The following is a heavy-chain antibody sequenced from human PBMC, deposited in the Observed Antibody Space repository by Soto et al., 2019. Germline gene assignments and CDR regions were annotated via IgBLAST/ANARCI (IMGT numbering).Heavy chain of an antibody. CDR3: AVVDSTGNWFDP. CDR1: GGSISSSDFY. V-gene: IGHV4-39*01. D-gene: IGHD6-25*01. CDR2: MYYSGTT. Sequence: SETLSLTCTVSGGSISSSDFYWGWLRQTPGKGLEFIGSMYYSGTTYYNPSLRSRVTISVDTSKNQFTLKLISVTAADTAVYYCAVVDSTGNWFDPWGEGALVTVS. J-gene: IGHJ5*02.